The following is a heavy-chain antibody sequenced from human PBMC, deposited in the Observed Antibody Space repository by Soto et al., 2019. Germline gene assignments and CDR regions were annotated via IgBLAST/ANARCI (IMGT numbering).Heavy chain of an antibody. J-gene: IGHJ4*02. CDR1: GLTFSNYA. CDR3: AKNKERELPRVIDF. V-gene: IGHV3-23*01. D-gene: IGHD1-7*01. Sequence: GGSLRLSCATSGLTFSNYAMSWVRQAPGGGLEWVSSMSGSSSTTYYADSVRGRFTISRDRSKNTLYLQMSSLRAEDTALYYCAKNKERELPRVIDFWGQGTPVTVYS. CDR2: MSGSSSTT.